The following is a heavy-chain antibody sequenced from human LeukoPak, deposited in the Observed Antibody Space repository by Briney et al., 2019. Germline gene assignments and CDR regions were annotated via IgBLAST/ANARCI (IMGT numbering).Heavy chain of an antibody. D-gene: IGHD6-19*01. V-gene: IGHV4-34*01. CDR1: GGSFSGYY. J-gene: IGHJ4*02. Sequence: KSSETLSLTCAVYGGSFSGYYWSWIRQPPGKGLEWIGEINHSGSTNYNPSLKSRATISVDTSKNQFSLKLSSVTAADTAVYYCARNYIAVAGIVYWGQGTLVTVSS. CDR3: ARNYIAVAGIVY. CDR2: INHSGST.